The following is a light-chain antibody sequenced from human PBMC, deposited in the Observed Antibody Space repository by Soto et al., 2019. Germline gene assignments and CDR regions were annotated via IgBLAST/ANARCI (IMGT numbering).Light chain of an antibody. CDR2: EVD. J-gene: IGLJ1*01. CDR3: SSYTSSSLWV. CDR1: SSDVGGFRY. V-gene: IGLV2-14*03. Sequence: QSVLTQPASVSGSPGQSITISCTGTSSDVGGFRYVSWFQQHPGTAPKLIIYEVDNRPSGVSSRFSGSKSGNTASLTISGLQAEDEADYYCSSYTSSSLWVFGTGTKVTVL.